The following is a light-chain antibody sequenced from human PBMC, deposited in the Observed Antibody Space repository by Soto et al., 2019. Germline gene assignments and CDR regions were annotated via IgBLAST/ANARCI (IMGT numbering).Light chain of an antibody. CDR3: QQYGSSRRT. CDR2: ATS. CDR1: QSFSSSY. V-gene: IGKV3-20*01. Sequence: EIVLTQSPGTLSLSPGERATLSCRASQSFSSSYLAWYQQKPGQAPRLLIYATSSRATGIPDRFSGSGSGTDFTLTISRLEPEDFAVYYCQQYGSSRRTFGQGTKVDIK. J-gene: IGKJ1*01.